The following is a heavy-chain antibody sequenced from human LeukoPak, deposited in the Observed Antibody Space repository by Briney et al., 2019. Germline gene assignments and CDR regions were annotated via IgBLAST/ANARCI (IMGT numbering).Heavy chain of an antibody. Sequence: GASVKVSYKASGYTFTAYYMHWVRQAPGQGLEWMGFINPNSGGTSYAQKFQARVTMTRDTSISTAYMELRGLRSDDTAVYYCARRYDFWSGYPTAFDYWGQGTLVTVSS. D-gene: IGHD3-3*01. CDR3: ARRYDFWSGYPTAFDY. V-gene: IGHV1-2*02. J-gene: IGHJ4*02. CDR1: GYTFTAYY. CDR2: INPNSGGT.